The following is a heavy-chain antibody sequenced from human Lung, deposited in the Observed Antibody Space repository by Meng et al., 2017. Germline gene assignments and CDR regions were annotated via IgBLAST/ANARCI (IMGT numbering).Heavy chain of an antibody. CDR2: INHGGST. Sequence: QVKRQQWGAGRLRPSENWSLTCAVYGGSISGSYWSWIRQSPAKGLEWIGKINHGGSTNYNPSLESRVTISVDTPKNQFSLRLTSMTVADTAVYYCARERHSTIIRGVIDFWGQGALVTVSS. J-gene: IGHJ4*02. D-gene: IGHD3-10*01. V-gene: IGHV4-34*01. CDR3: ARERHSTIIRGVIDF. CDR1: GGSISGSY.